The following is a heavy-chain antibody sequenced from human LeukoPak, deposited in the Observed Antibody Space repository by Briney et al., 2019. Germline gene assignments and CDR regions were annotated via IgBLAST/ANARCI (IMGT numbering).Heavy chain of an antibody. CDR1: GFTFSDFA. CDR3: AKDAFSYNGVFDPSDI. V-gene: IGHV3-23*01. D-gene: IGHD3-3*01. CDR2: TDGTGGDS. J-gene: IGHJ3*02. Sequence: LPGGSLRLSCVASGFTFSDFAMSWVRQTPGKRLEWVASTDGTGGDSYYADAVKGRFTISRDDSRDTLYLQMNGLKAEDTAVYYCAKDAFSYNGVFDPSDIWGQGTMVTVSS.